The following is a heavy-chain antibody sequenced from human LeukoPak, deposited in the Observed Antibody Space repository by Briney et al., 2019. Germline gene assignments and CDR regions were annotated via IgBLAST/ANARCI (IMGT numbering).Heavy chain of an antibody. CDR1: GFAFSTYW. Sequence: GGSLRLSCAASGFAFSTYWMTWVRQAPGKGLEWVANIKQDGSEKYYVDSVKGRFTISRDNAKISLYLQMNSLRAEDTAVYYCANLRLEGWGQGTLVTVSS. D-gene: IGHD3-16*01. V-gene: IGHV3-7*01. CDR3: ANLRLEG. J-gene: IGHJ4*02. CDR2: IKQDGSEK.